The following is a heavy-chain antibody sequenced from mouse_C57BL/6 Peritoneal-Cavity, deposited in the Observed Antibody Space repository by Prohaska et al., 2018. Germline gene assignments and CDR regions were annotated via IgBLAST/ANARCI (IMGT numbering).Heavy chain of an antibody. V-gene: IGHV1-52*01. Sequence: QLLQPASELVRHVSSEMLTCKACSSTFTIHCMHRVKQRHIQSLEWIGNIEPSDSETHYDQKFKDKATLTVEKYCRSAYMQLSSLIYEVYGFCCCLVREFAYWGQGTLVTVSA. CDR1: SSTFTIHC. J-gene: IGHJ3*01. D-gene: IGHD2-2*01. CDR3: LVREFAY. CDR2: IEPSDSET.